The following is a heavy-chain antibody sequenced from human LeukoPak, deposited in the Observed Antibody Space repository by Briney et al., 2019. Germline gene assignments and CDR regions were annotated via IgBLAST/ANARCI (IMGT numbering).Heavy chain of an antibody. CDR3: ARAGLAAAGISFDY. CDR2: ISSSGSTI. D-gene: IGHD6-13*01. V-gene: IGHV3-48*03. J-gene: IGHJ4*02. CDR1: GFTFSSYE. Sequence: PGGSLRLSCAAFGFTFSSYEMNWVRQAPGKGLEWVSYISSSGSTIYYADSVKGRFTISRDNAKNSLYLQMNSLRAEDTAVYYCARAGLAAAGISFDYWGQGTLVTVSS.